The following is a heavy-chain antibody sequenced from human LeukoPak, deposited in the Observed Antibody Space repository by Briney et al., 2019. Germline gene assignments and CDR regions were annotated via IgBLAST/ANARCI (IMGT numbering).Heavy chain of an antibody. D-gene: IGHD6-13*01. CDR1: GGSISSSSYY. V-gene: IGHV4-30-4*08. CDR2: IYYSGST. J-gene: IGHJ5*02. Sequence: SETLSLTCTVSGGSISSSSYYWGWIRQPPGKGLEWIGYIYYSGSTYYNPSLKSRVTISVDTSKNQFSLKLSSVTAADTAVYYCARDVVAAAGTWFDPWGQGTLVTVSS. CDR3: ARDVVAAAGTWFDP.